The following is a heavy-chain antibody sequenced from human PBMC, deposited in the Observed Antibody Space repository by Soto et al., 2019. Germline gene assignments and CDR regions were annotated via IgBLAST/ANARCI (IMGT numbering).Heavy chain of an antibody. CDR2: ISYDGSNK. D-gene: IGHD3-10*01. CDR3: AKDYYGSGSYSCYYYVMDV. V-gene: IGHV3-30*18. J-gene: IGHJ6*02. CDR1: GFTFSSYG. Sequence: GGSLRLSCAASGFTFSSYGMHWVRQAPGKGLEWVAVISYDGSNKYYADSVKGRFTISKDNSKNTLYLQMNRLRAEDRAVYYCAKDYYGSGSYSCYYYVMDVRGQGTTVTVSS.